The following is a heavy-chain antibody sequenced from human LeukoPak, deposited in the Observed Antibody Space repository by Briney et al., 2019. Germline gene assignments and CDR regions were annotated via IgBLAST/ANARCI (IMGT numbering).Heavy chain of an antibody. J-gene: IGHJ4*02. V-gene: IGHV3-30*04. CDR3: ARRLDPECYYGSGSNWGEGY. D-gene: IGHD3-10*01. CDR2: ISYDGENT. CDR1: GFAFSCYT. Sequence: TGGSLRLSCAAPGFAFSCYTMQWVRQAPGKGLEWVALISYDGENTYYADSVKGRFSISRDDYNDRLFLQMNSLRADDTAVYFCARRLDPECYYGSGSNWGEGYWGQGSLVTVSS.